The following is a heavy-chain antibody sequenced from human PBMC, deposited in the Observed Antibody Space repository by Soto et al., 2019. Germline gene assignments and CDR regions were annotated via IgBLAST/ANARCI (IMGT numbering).Heavy chain of an antibody. CDR1: GFTFSDYY. CDR2: ISISGTSV. J-gene: IGHJ5*01. D-gene: IGHD3-10*01. V-gene: IGHV3-11*01. CDR3: ASVLYGSGTNWFDS. Sequence: QVQLVESGGGLVKPGGSLRLSCTASGFTFSDYYMGWVRQAPGEGLEYMSYISISGTSVYYADSVKGRFNISRDNTRNSLCLQMNSLSAEDTAMYYCASVLYGSGTNWFDSWGQGDMVTVSS.